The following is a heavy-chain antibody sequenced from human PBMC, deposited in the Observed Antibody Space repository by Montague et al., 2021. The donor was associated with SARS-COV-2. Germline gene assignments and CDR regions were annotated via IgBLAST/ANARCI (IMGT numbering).Heavy chain of an antibody. CDR1: GGSFSGYY. D-gene: IGHD5-24*01. Sequence: SETLSLTCAVYGGSFSGYYWSWIRQPSGKGLEWIGEINHSGSTNXNPSLKSRVTISVDTSKNQFSLKLSSVTAADTAVYYCARGSKKISKRWLQFDDAFDIWGQGTMVTVSS. CDR2: INHSGST. CDR3: ARGSKKISKRWLQFDDAFDI. V-gene: IGHV4-34*01. J-gene: IGHJ3*02.